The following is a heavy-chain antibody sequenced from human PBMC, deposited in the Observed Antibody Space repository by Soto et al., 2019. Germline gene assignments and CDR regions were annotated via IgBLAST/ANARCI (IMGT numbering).Heavy chain of an antibody. CDR2: IYYSGST. CDR1: GGSISSSSYY. V-gene: IGHV4-39*01. CDR3: ASIALTGYLGRGIPNNWFDP. J-gene: IGHJ5*02. Sequence: SETLSLTCTVSGGSISSSSYYWGWIRQPPGKGLEWIGSIYYSGSTYYNPSLKSRVSISVDTSKNQFSLKLSSVTAADTAVYYCASIALTGYLGRGIPNNWFDPWGQGTLVTGSA. D-gene: IGHD3-9*01.